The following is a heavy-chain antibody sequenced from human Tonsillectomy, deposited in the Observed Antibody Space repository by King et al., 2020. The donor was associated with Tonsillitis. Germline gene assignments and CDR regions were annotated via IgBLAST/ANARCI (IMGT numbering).Heavy chain of an antibody. J-gene: IGHJ6*02. CDR1: GFPFDDYA. CDR2: IRWPGGYS. D-gene: IGHD3-10*01. CDR3: AKDQNYKGLGRRFFYGMDV. Sequence: VPLVASGGGLVPPGRSLRLSCAASGFPFDDYAMHWVRHAPGTGLEWVSGIRWPGGYSGYADSVKGRFTISRDPAKTSLSLQMNSLRPEDTALYYCAKDQNYKGLGRRFFYGMDVWGQGTTVTVSS. V-gene: IGHV3-9*01.